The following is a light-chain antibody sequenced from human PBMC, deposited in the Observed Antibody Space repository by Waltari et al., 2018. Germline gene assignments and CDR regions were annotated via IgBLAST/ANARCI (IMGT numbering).Light chain of an antibody. CDR2: GAS. CDR1: QSVSRT. J-gene: IGKJ1*01. Sequence: IVLTQSPGTLPLSQGERATLSCRASQSVSRTLAWYQQKPGQAPKLLIYGASIRATGIPDRFTGSGSGTDFSLTISSLEPEDFAIYFCQHYVRLPATFGQGTKVEIK. CDR3: QHYVRLPAT. V-gene: IGKV3-20*01.